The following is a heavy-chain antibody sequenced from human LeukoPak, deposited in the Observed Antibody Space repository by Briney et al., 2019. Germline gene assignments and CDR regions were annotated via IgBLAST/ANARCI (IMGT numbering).Heavy chain of an antibody. CDR2: ITYNGIT. D-gene: IGHD2-2*02. V-gene: IGHV4-34*01. CDR1: GGSLSGYL. Sequence: SETLSLTRAVHGGSLSGYLWSSIRQSPRTGLEWICEITYNGITNYNPSLKVTISVDTSKNLLSLKLSSVTAADTGIYFCTRSGLTGMRTYPRTSSYYYGMDVWGQGTAVTVSS. CDR3: TRSGLTGMRTYPRTSSYYYGMDV. J-gene: IGHJ6*02.